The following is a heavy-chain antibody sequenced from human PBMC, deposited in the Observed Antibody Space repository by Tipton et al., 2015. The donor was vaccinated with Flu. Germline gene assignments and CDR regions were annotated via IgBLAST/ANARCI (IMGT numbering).Heavy chain of an antibody. Sequence: TLSLTCAVYGGSFSGYYWSWIRQPPGKGLEWIGEINHSGSTNYNPSLKSRVTISVDTSKNQFSLKLSSVTAADTAVYYCARTESDHYYMDVWGKGTTVTVSS. J-gene: IGHJ6*03. CDR1: GGSFSGYY. V-gene: IGHV4-34*01. CDR3: ARTESDHYYMDV. CDR2: INHSGST.